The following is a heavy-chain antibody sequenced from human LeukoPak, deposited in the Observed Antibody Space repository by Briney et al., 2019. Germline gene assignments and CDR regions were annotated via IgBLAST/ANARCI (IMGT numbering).Heavy chain of an antibody. Sequence: ASVKVSCKASGYTFTNYYIHWVRQAPGQGLEWMGRINPNSGGANYAQKVQGRVTMTRDTSITTAYMELTSLRADDTAAYYCARDGGGNWNDESEWFDPWGQGTLVTVSS. CDR1: GYTFTNYY. CDR2: INPNSGGA. CDR3: ARDGGGNWNDESEWFDP. J-gene: IGHJ5*02. D-gene: IGHD1-20*01. V-gene: IGHV1-2*06.